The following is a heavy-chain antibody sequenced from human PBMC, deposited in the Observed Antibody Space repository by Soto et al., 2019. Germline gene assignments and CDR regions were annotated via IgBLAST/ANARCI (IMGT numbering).Heavy chain of an antibody. CDR1: GYTFTGYY. Sequence: ASVKVSCKASGYTFTGYYMHWVRQAPGQGLEWMGWINPNSGGTNYAQKFQGRVTMTRDTSISTAYMELSRLRSDDTAVYYCAREGGYSGYDWSFRSRWYDYYYGMDVWGQGTTVTVSS. D-gene: IGHD5-12*01. V-gene: IGHV1-2*02. CDR3: AREGGYSGYDWSFRSRWYDYYYGMDV. J-gene: IGHJ6*02. CDR2: INPNSGGT.